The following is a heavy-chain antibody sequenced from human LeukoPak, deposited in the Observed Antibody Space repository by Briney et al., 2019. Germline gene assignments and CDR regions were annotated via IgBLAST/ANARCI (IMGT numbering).Heavy chain of an antibody. V-gene: IGHV4-31*03. CDR2: IYYSGST. CDR1: GGSPSSGGYC. CDR3: ARVSIVYGLDV. Sequence: PSETLSLTCTLSGGSPSSGGYCCSWIRQHPGKGLEWIGYIYYSGSTYSNPSLQSRVTISVVSSKNQFALKLSAVAAADTAVYYWARVSIVYGLDVWGQGTRVTVSS. J-gene: IGHJ6*02. D-gene: IGHD3-3*02.